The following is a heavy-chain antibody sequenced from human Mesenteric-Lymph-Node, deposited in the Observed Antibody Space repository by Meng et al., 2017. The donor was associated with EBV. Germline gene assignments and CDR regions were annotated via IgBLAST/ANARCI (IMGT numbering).Heavy chain of an antibody. V-gene: IGHV4-61*01. Sequence: QVQLQESGPGLVKPSXXLSLSCPVSGDSVSSGSYYWTWIRQPPGKGLEWIGYISYSGTTNYNPSLKSRVTISVDTSKNQFSLTLSSVRAADTAVYYCARAVGYDSSGYFQTFHDYWGQGTLVTVSS. CDR2: ISYSGTT. CDR3: ARAVGYDSSGYFQTFHDY. CDR1: GDSVSSGSYY. J-gene: IGHJ4*02. D-gene: IGHD3-22*01.